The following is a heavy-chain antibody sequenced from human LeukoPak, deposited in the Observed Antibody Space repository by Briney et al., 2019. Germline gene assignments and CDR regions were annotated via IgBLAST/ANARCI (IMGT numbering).Heavy chain of an antibody. CDR3: ARENCDSTTCYKTIDY. Sequence: GGSLRLSCAASGFTFSIYAMHWVRQAPGKGLEYVSAITSNGGSAYHANSVKGRFTISRDNSKNTLYLQMGSLRAEDMAVYYCARENCDSTTCYKTIDYWGQGTLVTVSS. J-gene: IGHJ4*02. D-gene: IGHD2-2*02. CDR2: ITSNGGSA. V-gene: IGHV3-64*01. CDR1: GFTFSIYA.